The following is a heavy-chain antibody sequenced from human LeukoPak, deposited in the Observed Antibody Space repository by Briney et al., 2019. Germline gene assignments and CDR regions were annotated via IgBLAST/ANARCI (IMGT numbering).Heavy chain of an antibody. CDR3: ARPPIVVEPAAITNWFDP. CDR1: GGSISSSSYY. V-gene: IGHV4-39*01. CDR2: IYYSGST. D-gene: IGHD2-2*01. Sequence: PSETLSLTCTVSGGSISSSSYYWGWIRQPPGKGLEWIGSIYYSGSTYYNPSLKSRVTISVDTSKNQFSLKLSSVTAADTAVYYCARPPIVVEPAAITNWFDPWGQGTLVTVSS. J-gene: IGHJ5*02.